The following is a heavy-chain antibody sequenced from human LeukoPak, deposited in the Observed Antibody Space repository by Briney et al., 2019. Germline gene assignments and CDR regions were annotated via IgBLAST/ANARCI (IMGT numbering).Heavy chain of an antibody. J-gene: IGHJ4*02. D-gene: IGHD6-13*01. CDR3: ARDSRLGQQLDSFDY. Sequence: SETLSLTCTVSGGSISSYYWSWIRQPAGKGLEWIGRIYTSGSTNYNPSLKSRVTMSVDTSKNQFSLKLSSVTAADTAVYYCARDSRLGQQLDSFDYWGQGALVTVSS. CDR1: GGSISSYY. CDR2: IYTSGST. V-gene: IGHV4-4*07.